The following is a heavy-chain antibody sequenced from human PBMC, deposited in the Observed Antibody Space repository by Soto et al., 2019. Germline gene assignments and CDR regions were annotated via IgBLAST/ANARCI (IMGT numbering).Heavy chain of an antibody. Sequence: QVQLVQSGAEVKKPGASVKVSCKASGYTFTSYGISWVRQAPGQGLEWMGWISAYNGKTNYAQKLQVRLNMTTDTSTSKAYMELRSLSADDTSVYYCERDLKTEEGKYVSYFDYWGQGTLVTVSS. V-gene: IGHV1-18*01. CDR3: ERDLKTEEGKYVSYFDY. CDR2: ISAYNGKT. J-gene: IGHJ4*02. CDR1: GYTFTSYG. D-gene: IGHD3-16*01.